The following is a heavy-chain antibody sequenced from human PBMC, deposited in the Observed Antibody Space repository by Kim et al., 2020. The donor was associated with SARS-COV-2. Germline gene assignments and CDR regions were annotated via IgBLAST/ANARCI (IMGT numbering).Heavy chain of an antibody. Sequence: GGSLRLSCAASGFTFDDYVMHWVRQAPGKGLEWVSGISWNSGSIGYADSVKGRFTISRDNAKNSLYLQMNSLRAEDTALYYCAKDGGGIVATIYSGSYFDYWGQGTLVTVSS. D-gene: IGHD5-12*01. J-gene: IGHJ4*02. CDR1: GFTFDDYV. V-gene: IGHV3-9*01. CDR3: AKDGGGIVATIYSGSYFDY. CDR2: ISWNSGSI.